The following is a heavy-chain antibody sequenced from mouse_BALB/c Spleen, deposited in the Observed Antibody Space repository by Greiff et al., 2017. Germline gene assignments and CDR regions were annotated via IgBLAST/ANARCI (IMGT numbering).Heavy chain of an antibody. V-gene: IGHV14-3*02. D-gene: IGHD2-4*01. CDR1: GFNIKDTY. J-gene: IGHJ2*01. CDR2: IDPANGNT. CDR3: AHYDYDDY. Sequence: EVQLQQSGAELVKPGASVKLSCTASGFNIKDTYMHWVKQRPEQGLEWIGRIDPANGNTKYDPKFQGKATITADTSSNTAYLQLSSLTSEDTAVYYCAHYDYDDYWGQGTTLTASS.